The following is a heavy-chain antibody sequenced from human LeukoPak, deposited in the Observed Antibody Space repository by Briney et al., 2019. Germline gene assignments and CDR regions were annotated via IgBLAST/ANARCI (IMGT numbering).Heavy chain of an antibody. J-gene: IGHJ4*02. Sequence: GRSLRLSCVASGFTFRNHGMNWVRQAPGKGLEWVAGIWYDGSNKDYVDSVKGRFTISRDNSKNTLYLEMNSLTVEDTAAYYCAKGRGGSSNWGSDCWGQGTQVTVSS. CDR3: AKGRGGSSNWGSDC. D-gene: IGHD7-27*01. CDR2: IWYDGSNK. V-gene: IGHV3-33*06. CDR1: GFTFRNHG.